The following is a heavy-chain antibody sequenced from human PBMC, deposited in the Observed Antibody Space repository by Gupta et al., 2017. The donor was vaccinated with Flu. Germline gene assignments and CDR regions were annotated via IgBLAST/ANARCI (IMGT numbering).Heavy chain of an antibody. J-gene: IGHJ5*02. CDR2: INHSGST. Sequence: QVQLQQWGAGLLKPSETLSLTCAVYGGSFSGYYWSWIRQPPGKGLEWIGEINHSGSTNYNPSLKSRVTISVDTSKNQFSLKLSSVTAADTAVYYCARGGGQYYYGSGVDPWGQGTLVTVSS. CDR3: ARGGGQYYYGSGVDP. D-gene: IGHD3-10*01. CDR1: GGSFSGYY. V-gene: IGHV4-34*01.